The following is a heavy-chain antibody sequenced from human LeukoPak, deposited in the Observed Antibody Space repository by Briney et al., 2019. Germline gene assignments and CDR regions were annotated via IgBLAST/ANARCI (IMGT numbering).Heavy chain of an antibody. V-gene: IGHV3-74*01. Sequence: GGSLRLSCAASGFTFSSYWMHWVRQAPGKGLVWVSRINTDGSSTSYADSVKGRFTISRDNAKNTLYLQMNSLRAEDTAVYYCARESGIAAALDPWGQGTLVTVSS. J-gene: IGHJ5*02. D-gene: IGHD6-13*01. CDR3: ARESGIAAALDP. CDR1: GFTFSSYW. CDR2: INTDGSST.